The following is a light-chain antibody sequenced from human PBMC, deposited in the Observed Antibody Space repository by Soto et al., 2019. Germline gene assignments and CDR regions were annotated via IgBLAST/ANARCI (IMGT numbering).Light chain of an antibody. J-gene: IGKJ5*01. CDR2: GAF. Sequence: EVVLTQSTGTLSLSPGERATLSCRASQSASTSFLAWYQQKPGQAPRLLIYGAFSRATGIPDRFSGSGSGTDFTLTISRLEPEDFAVYYCQQYGNSIPITFGQGTRLEIK. CDR3: QQYGNSIPIT. V-gene: IGKV3-20*01. CDR1: QSASTSF.